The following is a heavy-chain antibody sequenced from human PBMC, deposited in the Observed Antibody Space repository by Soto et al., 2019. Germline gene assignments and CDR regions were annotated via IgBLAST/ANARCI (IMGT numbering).Heavy chain of an antibody. Sequence: QVQLVESGGGVVQPGRSLRLSCAASGFTFSSYGMHWVRQAPGKGLEGVALISYEGSDKYYADSVKGRFTISRDNSKNTLYLQMNSLRVEDTAVYYCGAGQYFSDYWGQGTLVTVSS. D-gene: IGHD6-13*01. CDR2: ISYEGSDK. J-gene: IGHJ4*02. CDR3: GAGQYFSDY. CDR1: GFTFSSYG. V-gene: IGHV3-30*03.